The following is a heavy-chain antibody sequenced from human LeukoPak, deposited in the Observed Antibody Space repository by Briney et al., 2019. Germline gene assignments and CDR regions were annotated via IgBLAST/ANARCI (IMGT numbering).Heavy chain of an antibody. CDR2: IIPIFGTA. J-gene: IGHJ4*02. V-gene: IGHV1-69*01. CDR1: GGTFSSYA. D-gene: IGHD6-13*01. CDR3: ARGVAAGQYYFDY. Sequence: SVKVSCKASGGTFSSYAISWVRQAPGQGLEWMGGIIPIFGTANYAQKFQGRVTITADESTSTAYTELSSLRSEDTAVYYCARGVAAGQYYFDYWGQGTLVTVSS.